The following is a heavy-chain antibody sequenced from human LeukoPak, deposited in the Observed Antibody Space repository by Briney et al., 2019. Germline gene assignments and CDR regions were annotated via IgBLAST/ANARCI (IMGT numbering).Heavy chain of an antibody. CDR3: ARENVNRGSSWGYDYFGMDV. Sequence: EASVKVPCKASGYTLTSSYDINWVRQAPGQGLEWMGWMNPYSGITGYPQKFQGRVTMTRDTSISAAYMELSSLTSEDTAVYFCARENVNRGSSWGYDYFGMDVWGQGTAVTVSS. CDR2: MNPYSGIT. D-gene: IGHD6-13*01. J-gene: IGHJ6*02. V-gene: IGHV1-8*01. CDR1: GYTLTSSYD.